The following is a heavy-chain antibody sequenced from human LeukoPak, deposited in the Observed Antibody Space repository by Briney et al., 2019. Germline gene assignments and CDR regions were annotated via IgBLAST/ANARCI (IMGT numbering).Heavy chain of an antibody. J-gene: IGHJ4*02. CDR3: AKVHDNSDYHFYFGS. CDR1: GFTFSSYA. CDR2: ISGSGGSP. V-gene: IGHV3-23*01. D-gene: IGHD3-22*01. Sequence: GGSLRLSCAASGFTFSSYAMSWVRQAPDKGLVGVSTISGSGGSPYYAGSVKGRFTISRDNSKNTLYLQMKSLGAEDTAVYYCAKVHDNSDYHFYFGSWGQGTLVTASS.